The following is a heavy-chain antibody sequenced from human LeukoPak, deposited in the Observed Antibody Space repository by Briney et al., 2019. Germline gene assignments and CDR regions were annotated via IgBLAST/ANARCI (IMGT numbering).Heavy chain of an antibody. Sequence: SETLSLTCAVYGGSFSGYYWSWIRQPPGKGLEWIGEINHRGSTNYNPSLKSRVTISVDTSKNQFSLKLNSVTAADAAVYYCARALTTDYYDFWSGYDYWGQGTLVTVSS. D-gene: IGHD3-3*01. CDR3: ARALTTDYYDFWSGYDY. J-gene: IGHJ4*02. V-gene: IGHV4-34*01. CDR2: INHRGST. CDR1: GGSFSGYY.